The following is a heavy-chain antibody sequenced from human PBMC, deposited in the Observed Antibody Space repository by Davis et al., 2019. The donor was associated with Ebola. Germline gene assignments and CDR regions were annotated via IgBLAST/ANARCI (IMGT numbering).Heavy chain of an antibody. J-gene: IGHJ6*02. V-gene: IGHV3-21*01. CDR2: IGSTTNFI. CDR3: ARDQPSGSSGWYVMTDYYYYGMDV. CDR1: GFTISSHS. D-gene: IGHD6-19*01. Sequence: GESLKISCAASGFTISSHSMNWVRQAPGKGLECVSSIGSTTNFIYYADSVKGRFTISRDNAKNSLYLQMNSLRVEDTAVYYCARDQPSGSSGWYVMTDYYYYGMDVWGQGTTVTVSS.